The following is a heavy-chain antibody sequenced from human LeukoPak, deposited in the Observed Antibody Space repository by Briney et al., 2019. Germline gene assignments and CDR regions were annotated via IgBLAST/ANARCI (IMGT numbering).Heavy chain of an antibody. CDR3: AKDIRSSSWIYMDV. CDR1: GFTFDDYT. J-gene: IGHJ6*03. D-gene: IGHD6-13*01. CDR2: ISWDGGST. Sequence: GGSLRLSCAASGFTFDDYTMHWVRQAPGKGLEWVSLISWDGGSTYYADSVKGRFTISRDNSKNSLYLQMNSLSTEDTALYYCAKDIRSSSWIYMDVWGKGTTVTVSS. V-gene: IGHV3-43*01.